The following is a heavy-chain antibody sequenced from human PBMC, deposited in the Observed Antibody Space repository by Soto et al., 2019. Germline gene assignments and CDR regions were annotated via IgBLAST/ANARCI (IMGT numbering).Heavy chain of an antibody. CDR2: INAGNGNT. CDR1: GYTFTRYS. D-gene: IGHD3-10*01. CDR3: ASGRFGDEGLDF. V-gene: IGHV1-3*01. J-gene: IGHJ4*02. Sequence: QVQLVQSGAEVKKPGASVKVSCKASGYTFTRYSMHWVRQAPGQRLEWMGWINAGNGNTRYSERFQGRVTITRDTSASTAYMELSSLRSEDTALYYCASGRFGDEGLDFWGQGTLVTVSS.